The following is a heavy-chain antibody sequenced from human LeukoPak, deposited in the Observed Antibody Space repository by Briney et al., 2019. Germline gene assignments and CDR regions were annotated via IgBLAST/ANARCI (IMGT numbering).Heavy chain of an antibody. CDR1: GGSISSYY. CDR2: IYYSGST. CDR3: ARALTYYDFWSGRTGDYYYGTDV. J-gene: IGHJ6*02. Sequence: SETLSLTCAVSGGSISSYYWSWIRQPPGKGLEWIGYIYYSGSTNYNPSLKSRVTISVDTSENQFSLKLSSVTAADTAVYYCARALTYYDFWSGRTGDYYYGTDVWGQGTTVTVSS. D-gene: IGHD3-3*01. V-gene: IGHV4-59*01.